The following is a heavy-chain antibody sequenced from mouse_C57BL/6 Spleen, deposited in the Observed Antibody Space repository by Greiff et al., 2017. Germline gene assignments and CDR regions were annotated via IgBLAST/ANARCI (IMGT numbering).Heavy chain of an antibody. CDR1: GYSFTGYF. J-gene: IGHJ4*01. Sequence: EVQLQQSGPELVKPGASVKISCKASGYSFTGYFMTWVKQSHGKSLEWIGRIYPYNGDTFYNQKFKGKATLTVDKSSSTAHMEHLSLTSESFAVYYCARSAGITMDYWGQGTSVTVSS. CDR2: IYPYNGDT. CDR3: ARSAGITMDY. D-gene: IGHD4-1*01. V-gene: IGHV1-37*01.